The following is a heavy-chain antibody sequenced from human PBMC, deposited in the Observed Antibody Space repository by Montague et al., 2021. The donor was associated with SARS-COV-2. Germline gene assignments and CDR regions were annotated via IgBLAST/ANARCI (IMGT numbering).Heavy chain of an antibody. J-gene: IGHJ5*02. CDR2: IYTSGST. V-gene: IGHV4-61*02. Sequence: TLSLTCTVSGGSISSGSYYWSGIRQPAGKGLEWIGRIYTSGSTNYNPSLKSRVTISVDTSKNQFSLKLSSVTAADTAVYYCARGCSGGSCYPNPFSTWGQGTLVTVSS. CDR3: ARGCSGGSCYPNPFST. D-gene: IGHD2-15*01. CDR1: GGSISSGSYY.